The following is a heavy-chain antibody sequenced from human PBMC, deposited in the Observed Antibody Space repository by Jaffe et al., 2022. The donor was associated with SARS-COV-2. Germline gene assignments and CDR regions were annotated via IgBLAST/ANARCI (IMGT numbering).Heavy chain of an antibody. CDR2: IYHSGST. D-gene: IGHD4-17*01. V-gene: IGHV4-4*02. CDR3: ARLPEVDGDSRRIDLRYYGMDV. CDR1: GGSISSSNW. J-gene: IGHJ6*02. Sequence: QVQLQESGPGLVKPSGTLSLTCAVSGGSISSSNWWSWVRQPPGKGLEWIGEIYHSGSTNYNPSLKSRVTISVDKSKNQFSLKLSSVTAADTAVYYCARLPEVDGDSRRIDLRYYGMDVWGQGTTVTVSS.